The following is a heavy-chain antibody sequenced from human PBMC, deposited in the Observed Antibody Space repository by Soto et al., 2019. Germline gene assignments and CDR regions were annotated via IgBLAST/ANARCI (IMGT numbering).Heavy chain of an antibody. J-gene: IGHJ5*02. Sequence: SECLSLTCAVSGGSISSTNWWSWVRQPPGKGLEWIGQIDHSGNTDYNPSLKSRVTISGDKSKNQFSLRLSSVTAADTAVYYCARWTYYYGVGWFDPWGQGTLVTVSS. D-gene: IGHD3-10*01. V-gene: IGHV4-4*02. CDR2: IDHSGNT. CDR1: GGSISSTNW. CDR3: ARWTYYYGVGWFDP.